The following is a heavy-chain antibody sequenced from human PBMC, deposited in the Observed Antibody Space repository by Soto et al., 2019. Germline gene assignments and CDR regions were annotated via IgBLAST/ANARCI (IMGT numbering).Heavy chain of an antibody. CDR1: GYTFTSYA. Sequence: QVQLVQSGAEVKKPGASVKVSCKASGYTFTSYAMHWVRQAPGQRLEWMGWINAGNGNTKYSQKIQGRVTITRDTAASTAYMGLSSLRSEDTAVYYCAKDRGGVIVMGYMDVWGKGTTVTVSS. V-gene: IGHV1-3*01. D-gene: IGHD3-16*02. CDR2: INAGNGNT. J-gene: IGHJ6*03. CDR3: AKDRGGVIVMGYMDV.